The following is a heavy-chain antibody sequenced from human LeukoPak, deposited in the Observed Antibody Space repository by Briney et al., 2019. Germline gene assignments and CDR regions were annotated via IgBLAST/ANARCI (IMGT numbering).Heavy chain of an antibody. CDR1: GFTFSSYA. J-gene: IGHJ4*02. D-gene: IGHD2-15*01. Sequence: PGGSLRLSCAASGFTFSSYAMHWVRQAPGKGLEWMSLISYGGSNKYYADSVKGRFTISRDNSKNTLYLQMNSLRAEDTAVYCCAREAVSRGINYFDYWGQGTLVTVSS. V-gene: IGHV3-30-3*01. CDR2: ISYGGSNK. CDR3: AREAVSRGINYFDY.